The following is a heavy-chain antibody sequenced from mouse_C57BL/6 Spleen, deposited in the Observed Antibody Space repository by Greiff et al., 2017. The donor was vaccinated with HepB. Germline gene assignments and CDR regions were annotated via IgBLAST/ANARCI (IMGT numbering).Heavy chain of an antibody. D-gene: IGHD2-2*01. Sequence: EVQLQQSGPELVKPGASVKISCKASGYSFTGYYMNWVKQSPEKSLEWIGEINPSTGGTTYNQKFKAKATLTVDKSSSTAYMQLKSLTSEDSAVYYCARDYGYDKDYFDYWGQGTTLTVSS. CDR2: INPSTGGT. V-gene: IGHV1-42*01. J-gene: IGHJ2*01. CDR1: GYSFTGYY. CDR3: ARDYGYDKDYFDY.